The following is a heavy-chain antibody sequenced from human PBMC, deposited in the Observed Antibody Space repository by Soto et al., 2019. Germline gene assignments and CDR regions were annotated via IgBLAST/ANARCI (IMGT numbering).Heavy chain of an antibody. CDR2: IIPIFGTA. CDR3: ATANPRNCSCRSCYSWVRPPHY. Sequence: QVQLVQSGAEVKKPGSSVKVSCKASGGTFSSYAISWVRQAPGQGLEWMGGIIPIFGTANYAQKFQGRVTIPADESTSTAYLELIRLRPEDTAVYYNATANPRNCSCRSCYSWVRPPHYWGQGTLVTVSS. V-gene: IGHV1-69*01. J-gene: IGHJ4*02. D-gene: IGHD2-15*01. CDR1: GGTFSSYA.